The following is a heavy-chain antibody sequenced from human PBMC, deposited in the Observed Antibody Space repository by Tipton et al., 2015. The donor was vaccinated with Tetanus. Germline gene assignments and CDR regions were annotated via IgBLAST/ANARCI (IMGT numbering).Heavy chain of an antibody. V-gene: IGHV4-61*08. CDR3: ARGTGDY. D-gene: IGHD1-14*01. Sequence: PSLTCTVSGGSVRSGDYSWNWIRQPPGKGLEWLGYIYYSGSTNYNPSLKSRVTISVDTSKNQFSLKLSSVTAADTAVYYCARGTGDYWGQGTLVTVSS. CDR1: GGSVRSGDYS. J-gene: IGHJ4*02. CDR2: IYYSGST.